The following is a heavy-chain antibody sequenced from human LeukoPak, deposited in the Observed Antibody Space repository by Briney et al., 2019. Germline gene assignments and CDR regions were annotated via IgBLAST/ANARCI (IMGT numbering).Heavy chain of an antibody. V-gene: IGHV4-39*07. Sequence: SQTLSLTCAVSGPSIRSSAGYRWSWIRQPPGKGLEWIGQISYDGRREYNPSLRSRVTISLDTSKNQFSLKMTSVTAADAAVYYCTRLHPNGPDEYWGRGTLVTVSS. CDR1: GPSIRSSAGYR. CDR3: TRLHPNGPDEY. CDR2: ISYDGRR. D-gene: IGHD2-8*01. J-gene: IGHJ4*02.